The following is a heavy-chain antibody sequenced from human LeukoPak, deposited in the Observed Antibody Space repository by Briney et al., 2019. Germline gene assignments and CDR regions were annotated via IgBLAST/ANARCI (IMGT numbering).Heavy chain of an antibody. J-gene: IGHJ3*02. V-gene: IGHV4-38-2*02. CDR3: ARGPYSYDSSGAFDI. D-gene: IGHD3-22*01. CDR2: IYHSGST. CDR1: GYSISSGYY. Sequence: PSETLSLTCTVSGYSISSGYYWGWIRQPPGKGLEWIGSIYHSGSTYYNPSLKSRVTISLDMSKNQFSLKLSSVTAADTAVYYCARGPYSYDSSGAFDIWGQGTMVTVSS.